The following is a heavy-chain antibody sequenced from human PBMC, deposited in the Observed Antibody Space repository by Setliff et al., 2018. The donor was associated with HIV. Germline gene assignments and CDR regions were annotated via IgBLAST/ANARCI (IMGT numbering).Heavy chain of an antibody. CDR2: IYWDDDK. V-gene: IGHV2-5*02. CDR3: AHSYCSSTSCYPHYYYYMDV. D-gene: IGHD2-2*01. CDR1: GFSLSTSGVG. J-gene: IGHJ6*03. Sequence: SGPTLVNPTQTLTLTCTFSGFSLSTSGVGVGWIRQPPGKALEWLALIYWDDDKRYSPSLESRLTITRDTSKNQVVPTMTNMDPVDTATYYCAHSYCSSTSCYPHYYYYMDVWGKGTTVTVS.